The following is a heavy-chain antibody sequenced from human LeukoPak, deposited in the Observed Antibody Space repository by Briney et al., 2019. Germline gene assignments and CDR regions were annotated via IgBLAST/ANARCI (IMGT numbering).Heavy chain of an antibody. V-gene: IGHV3-30*03. J-gene: IGHJ4*02. D-gene: IGHD1-1*01. CDR3: ASHRGDYATGYFDY. CDR1: GYTLTELS. Sequence: SCKVSGYTLTELSMHWVRQAPGKGLEWVAIISYDGTNKYYADSVKGRFTISKDNSQNTLYLQMNSLRAEDTAVYYCASHRGDYATGYFDYWGQGTLVTVSS. CDR2: ISYDGTNK.